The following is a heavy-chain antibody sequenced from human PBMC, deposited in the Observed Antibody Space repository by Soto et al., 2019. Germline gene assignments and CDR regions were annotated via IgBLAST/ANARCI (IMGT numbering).Heavy chain of an antibody. D-gene: IGHD1-26*01. V-gene: IGHV3-33*05. Sequence: GGSLRLSCAAAGFTFSSYGMHWVRRAPGKGLEWVALISYDGSKEYYADSVRGQFTISRDNSKNTLYLQMNFLRVEDTAVYYCARDFTVGATYSGPYYYAMDVWGQGTTVTVSS. CDR3: ARDFTVGATYSGPYYYAMDV. J-gene: IGHJ6*02. CDR1: GFTFSSYG. CDR2: ISYDGSKE.